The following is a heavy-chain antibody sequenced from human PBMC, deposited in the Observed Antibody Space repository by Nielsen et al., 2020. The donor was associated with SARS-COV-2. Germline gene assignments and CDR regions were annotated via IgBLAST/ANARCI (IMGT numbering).Heavy chain of an antibody. Sequence: GESLKISCEASGFTISRYGMHWVRQAPGKGLEWVALISDDGSNKYYPDSVKGRFTISRENSKKTLYLQMNSLRDEDTAVYYCAKGETELELLHAFDIWGQGTMVTVSS. CDR1: GFTISRYG. V-gene: IGHV3-30*18. D-gene: IGHD1-7*01. CDR3: AKGETELELLHAFDI. J-gene: IGHJ3*02. CDR2: ISDDGSNK.